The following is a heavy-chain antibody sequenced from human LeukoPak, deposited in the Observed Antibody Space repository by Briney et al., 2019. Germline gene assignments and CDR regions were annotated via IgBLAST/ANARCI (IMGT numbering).Heavy chain of an antibody. CDR3: ARDTLKDYVWGSYRNTRDY. V-gene: IGHV1-69*04. CDR2: IIPILGIA. CDR1: GYTFTSYD. J-gene: IGHJ4*02. D-gene: IGHD3-16*02. Sequence: SVKVSCKASGYTFTSYDINWVRQATGQGLEWMGRIIPILGIANYAQKFQGRVTITADKSTSTAYMELSSLRSEDTAVYYCARDTLKDYVWGSYRNTRDYWGQGTLVTVSS.